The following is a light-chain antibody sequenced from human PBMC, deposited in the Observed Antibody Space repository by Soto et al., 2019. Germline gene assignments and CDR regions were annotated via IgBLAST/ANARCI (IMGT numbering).Light chain of an antibody. CDR3: QQRSHWPQA. V-gene: IGKV3-11*01. Sequence: EIVLTQSPATLSLSPGERATLSCRASQSVSSYLAWYQQKPGQAPRLLIYDASNSATGIPARFSGSGSGTDFTLTISSLEPEDFAVDYWQQRSHWPQAFGQGTKLEIK. J-gene: IGKJ2*01. CDR2: DAS. CDR1: QSVSSY.